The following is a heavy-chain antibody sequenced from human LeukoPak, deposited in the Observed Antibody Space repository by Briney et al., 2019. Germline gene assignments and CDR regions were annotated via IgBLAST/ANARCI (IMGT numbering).Heavy chain of an antibody. CDR2: ISSGSRTI. CDR1: GFSFSSYS. CDR3: ARESITGDRDFDY. Sequence: GGSLRLSCAASGFSFSSYSMNWLRQAPGRGLELISYISSGSRTIFYADSVKGRFTISRDKTKNSLYLLMDSLRADDTAVYYCARESITGDRDFDYWGQGTLITVSS. J-gene: IGHJ4*02. V-gene: IGHV3-48*01. D-gene: IGHD7-27*01.